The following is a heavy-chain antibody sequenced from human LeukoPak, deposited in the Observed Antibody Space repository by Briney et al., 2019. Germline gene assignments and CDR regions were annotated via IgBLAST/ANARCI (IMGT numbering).Heavy chain of an antibody. D-gene: IGHD2-2*01. CDR3: ARVRGGIVVVPAAPLDY. J-gene: IGHJ4*02. Sequence: GGSLRLSCAASGSTFSSYWMHWVRQAPGKGLVWVSRINTDGSSTSYADSVKGRFTISRDNAKNTLYLQMNSLRAEDTAVYYCARVRGGIVVVPAAPLDYWGQGTLVTVSS. CDR1: GSTFSSYW. V-gene: IGHV3-74*01. CDR2: INTDGSST.